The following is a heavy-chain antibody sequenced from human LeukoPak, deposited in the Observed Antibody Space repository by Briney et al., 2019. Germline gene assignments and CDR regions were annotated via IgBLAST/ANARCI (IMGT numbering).Heavy chain of an antibody. Sequence: ASVKVSCKASGGTFSSYAISWVRQAPGQGLEWMGWNSVYNGNTNYAQYLQGRVTMTTDTSTSTAYMELRSLRSDDTAVYYCARDESGYDPFDYWGQGTLVTVSS. CDR2: NSVYNGNT. J-gene: IGHJ4*02. CDR3: ARDESGYDPFDY. D-gene: IGHD5-12*01. V-gene: IGHV1-18*01. CDR1: GGTFSSYA.